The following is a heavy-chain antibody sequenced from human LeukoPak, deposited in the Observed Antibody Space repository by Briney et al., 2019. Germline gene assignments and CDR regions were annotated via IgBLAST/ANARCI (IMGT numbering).Heavy chain of an antibody. J-gene: IGHJ4*02. V-gene: IGHV4-59*01. CDR1: GGSISSYY. Sequence: PSETLSLTCTVSGGSISSYYWSWIRQPPGKGLEWIGYIYYNGSTNYNPSVKSRVTISVDTSKNQFSLKLSPVTAADTAVYYCARGGRYYDILTGYYPVAIYFDYWGQGTLVTVSS. D-gene: IGHD3-9*01. CDR2: IYYNGST. CDR3: ARGGRYYDILTGYYPVAIYFDY.